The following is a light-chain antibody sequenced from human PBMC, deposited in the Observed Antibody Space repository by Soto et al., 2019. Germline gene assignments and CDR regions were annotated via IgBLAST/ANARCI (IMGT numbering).Light chain of an antibody. CDR2: DAS. V-gene: IGKV1-13*02. Sequence: AIQLTQSPSSLSASIGDRVTITCRARQGIGSALAWYQQAPGKPPKLLIFDASTLENGVPSRFSGGGSGTDFTLTISSLLPEDFATYYCLLFNTYPQAFGGGTKVEIK. CDR3: LLFNTYPQA. J-gene: IGKJ4*01. CDR1: QGIGSA.